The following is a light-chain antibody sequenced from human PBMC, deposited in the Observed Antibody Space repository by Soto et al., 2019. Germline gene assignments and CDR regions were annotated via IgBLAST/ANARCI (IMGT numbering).Light chain of an antibody. CDR2: GAS. CDR3: QQYNNWPFS. J-gene: IGKJ5*01. Sequence: EIAMTQAPATLSVSPGDRVTLSCRASQSVRSNSAWYQQKPGQAPRLLLYGASIRATGIPARFSGSGYGTEFTLSISSLQSEDFAIYFCQQYNNWPFSFGQGTRLEI. CDR1: QSVRSN. V-gene: IGKV3-15*01.